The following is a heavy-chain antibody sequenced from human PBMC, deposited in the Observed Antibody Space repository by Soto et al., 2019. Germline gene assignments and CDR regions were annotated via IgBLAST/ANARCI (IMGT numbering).Heavy chain of an antibody. CDR3: ATFLSSTRPEV. Sequence: SQTLSLSCAISGASVSSKSAAWNWIRHSPSRGLDWLGRTYYRSKWYNDYAVSVKSRITINPDTSKNHFSLQLNSVTPEDTAVDYCATFLSSTRPEVWGQGTTVTVAS. V-gene: IGHV6-1*01. CDR2: TYYRSKWYN. CDR1: GASVSSKSAA. J-gene: IGHJ6*01. D-gene: IGHD2-2*01.